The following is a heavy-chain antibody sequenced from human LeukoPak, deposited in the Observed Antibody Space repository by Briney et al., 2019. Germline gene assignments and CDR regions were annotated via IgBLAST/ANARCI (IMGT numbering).Heavy chain of an antibody. CDR1: GFTFDDHA. CDR2: INSDGSSA. D-gene: IGHD6-19*01. V-gene: IGHV3-74*01. J-gene: IGHJ4*02. CDR3: ARGGVGCFDY. Sequence: PGGSLRLSCAASGFTFDDHAMHWVRQAPGKGLVWVSHINSDGSSATYADSVKGRLTISRDNAKNTVYLQMNSLRAEDTAVYYCARGGVGCFDYWGQGALVTVSS.